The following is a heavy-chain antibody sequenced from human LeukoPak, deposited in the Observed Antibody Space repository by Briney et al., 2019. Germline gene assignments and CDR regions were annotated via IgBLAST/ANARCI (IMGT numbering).Heavy chain of an antibody. V-gene: IGHV3-23*01. J-gene: IGHJ4*02. CDR1: GFTFSNFA. D-gene: IGHD3-10*02. CDR3: AKDLFDNRPWDFDY. CDR2: VSGGGGTT. Sequence: QPGGSLRLSRAASGFTFSNFAMSWVRQAPGKGLEWVSAVSGGGGTTYYADSVQGRFTISRDNSKNTLYLQMNSLRAEDTAVYYCAKDLFDNRPWDFDYWGQGTLVTVSP.